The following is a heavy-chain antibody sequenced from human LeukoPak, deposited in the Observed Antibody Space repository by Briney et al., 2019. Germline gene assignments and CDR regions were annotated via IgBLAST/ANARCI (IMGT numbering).Heavy chain of an antibody. J-gene: IGHJ4*02. D-gene: IGHD3-16*02. V-gene: IGHV4-39*07. CDR3: ASVILGELSLLY. Sequence: SETPSLTCTVSGGSISSSSYYWGWIRQPPGKGLEWIGNIYYSGSTYYNPSLKSRVSISVDTSKNQFSLKLSSVTAADTAVYYCASVILGELSLLYWGQGTLVTVSS. CDR1: GGSISSSSYY. CDR2: IYYSGST.